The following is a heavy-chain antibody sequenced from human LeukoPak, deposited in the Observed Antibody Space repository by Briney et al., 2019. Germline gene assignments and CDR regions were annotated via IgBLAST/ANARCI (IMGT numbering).Heavy chain of an antibody. V-gene: IGHV4-38-2*02. D-gene: IGHD3-10*01. Sequence: SETLSLTCTVSAYSISSGYYWGWIRQPPGKGLEWIGTIYHSGSIYYNPSLKSRVTISVDTSKNQFSLKLTTVTAADTAVYYCATEEGGVVRDWGQGTLVTVSS. CDR3: ATEEGGVVRD. CDR1: AYSISSGYY. CDR2: IYHSGSI. J-gene: IGHJ4*02.